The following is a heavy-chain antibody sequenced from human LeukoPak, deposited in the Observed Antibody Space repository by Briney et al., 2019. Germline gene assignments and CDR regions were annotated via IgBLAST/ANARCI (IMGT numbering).Heavy chain of an antibody. J-gene: IGHJ4*02. CDR3: AKGDRDYVLLFDY. CDR1: GFTFSSYA. CDR2: ISGSGGST. Sequence: GRSLRLSCAASGFTFSSYAMSWVRQAPGKGLEWVSAISGSGGSTYYADSVKGRFTISRDNSKNTLYLQMNSLRAEDTAVYYCAKGDRDYVLLFDYWGQGTLVTVSS. D-gene: IGHD4-17*01. V-gene: IGHV3-23*01.